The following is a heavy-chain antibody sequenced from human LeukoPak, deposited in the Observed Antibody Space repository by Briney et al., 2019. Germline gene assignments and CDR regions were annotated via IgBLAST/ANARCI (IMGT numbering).Heavy chain of an antibody. V-gene: IGHV3-64D*06. CDR2: ISSSGGSK. J-gene: IGHJ4*02. Sequence: PGGSLRLSCSASGFTFSSYAMHWVRQAPGKGLEYVSAISSSGGSKYYADSVKGRFTISRDNSKNTLYLQMSSLRAEDTAVYYCVKDRAVRGVTAFDYWGQGTLVTVSS. D-gene: IGHD3-10*01. CDR1: GFTFSSYA. CDR3: VKDRAVRGVTAFDY.